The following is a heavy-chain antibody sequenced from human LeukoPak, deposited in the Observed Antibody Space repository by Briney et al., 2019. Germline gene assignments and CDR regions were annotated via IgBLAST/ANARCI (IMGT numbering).Heavy chain of an antibody. CDR3: ATGIAAAGLIDY. V-gene: IGHV1-24*01. Sequence: ASVKVSCKVPGYTLTELSMHWVRQAPGKGLEWMGGFDPEDGETIYAQKFQGRVTMTEDTSTDTAYMELSSLRSEDTAVYYCATGIAAAGLIDYWGQGTLVTVSS. J-gene: IGHJ4*02. CDR1: GYTLTELS. D-gene: IGHD6-13*01. CDR2: FDPEDGET.